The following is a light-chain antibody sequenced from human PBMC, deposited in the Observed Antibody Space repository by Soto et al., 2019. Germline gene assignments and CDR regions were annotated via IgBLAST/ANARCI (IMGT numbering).Light chain of an antibody. CDR3: QQYYTTLVT. V-gene: IGKV4-1*01. CDR2: WAS. CDR1: QSVLYSSNTKNY. J-gene: IGKJ1*01. Sequence: DIVMTQSPDSLAVSLGERATINCKSSQSVLYSSNTKNYLAWYQQKPGQPPKLLIYWASTRESGVPDRFSGSGSGTDFPLTISILQAEDVAVYYCQQYYTTLVTFGQGTKVEIK.